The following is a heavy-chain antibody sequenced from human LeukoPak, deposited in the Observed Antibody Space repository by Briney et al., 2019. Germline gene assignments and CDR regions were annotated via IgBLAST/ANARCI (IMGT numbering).Heavy chain of an antibody. J-gene: IGHJ3*02. CDR1: GGSISSSSYY. CDR3: ARAGRRGYCGGDCYLWGDAFDI. V-gene: IGHV4-39*07. CDR2: IYYSGST. D-gene: IGHD2-21*02. Sequence: SETLSLTCTVSGGSISSSSYYWGWIRQPPGKGLEWIGSIYYSGSTYCNPSLKSRVTISVDTSKNQFSLKLSSVTAADTAVYCCARAGRRGYCGGDCYLWGDAFDIWGQGTMVTVSS.